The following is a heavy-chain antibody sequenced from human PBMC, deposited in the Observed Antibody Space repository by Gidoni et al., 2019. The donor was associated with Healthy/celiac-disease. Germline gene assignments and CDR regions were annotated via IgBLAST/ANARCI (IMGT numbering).Heavy chain of an antibody. J-gene: IGHJ5*02. CDR1: GGSFSGYY. V-gene: IGHV4-34*01. CDR2: INHSGST. CDR3: ARFGPAAIMRWGWFDP. D-gene: IGHD2-2*01. Sequence: QVQLQQWGAGLLKPSETLSLTCAVYGGSFSGYYWSWIRQPPGKGLEWIGEINHSGSTNYNPSLKSRVTISVDTSKNQFSLKLSSVTAADTAVYYCARFGPAAIMRWGWFDPWGQGTLVTVSS.